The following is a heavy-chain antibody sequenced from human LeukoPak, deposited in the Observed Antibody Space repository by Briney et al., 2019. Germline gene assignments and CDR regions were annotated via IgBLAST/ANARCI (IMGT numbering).Heavy chain of an antibody. CDR1: GFTFSRYW. D-gene: IGHD3-22*01. CDR3: ARDPNYDSSGYPFDY. CDR2: INSDGSFT. V-gene: IGHV3-74*01. J-gene: IGHJ4*02. Sequence: GGSLRLSCAASGFTFSRYWMHWVRQAPGKGLVWVSRINSDGSFTTYADSVEGRFTISRDNAKNTLYVQMNSLRADDTAVYYCARDPNYDSSGYPFDYWGQGTLVTVSS.